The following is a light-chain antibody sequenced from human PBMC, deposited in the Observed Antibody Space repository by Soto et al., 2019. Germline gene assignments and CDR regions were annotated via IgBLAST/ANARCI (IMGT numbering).Light chain of an antibody. V-gene: IGLV1-40*01. J-gene: IGLJ3*02. CDR1: TSNIGAGFD. CDR3: QAYDYSVTAAV. CDR2: GNR. Sequence: QSVLTQPPSVSGAPGQRVTISCTGSTSNIGAGFDVHWYHHIAGTAPKLLIYGNRNRPSGVPERFSGSKSGTSASLAITGLQAEDEADYYCQAYDYSVTAAVFGGGTKLTVL.